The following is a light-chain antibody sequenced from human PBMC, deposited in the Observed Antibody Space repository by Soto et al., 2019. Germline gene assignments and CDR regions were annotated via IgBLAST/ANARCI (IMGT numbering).Light chain of an antibody. CDR2: EAS. CDR1: QSISSR. Sequence: DIPMTQSPSTLSASIGDRVTITCRASQSISSRLAWYQQKPGKAPKLLIHEASSLESGVPSRFSGRGSETEFTLTISSLQPDDFAPYYCQQYNSYPLTFGGGTKVEIK. CDR3: QQYNSYPLT. J-gene: IGKJ4*01. V-gene: IGKV1-5*03.